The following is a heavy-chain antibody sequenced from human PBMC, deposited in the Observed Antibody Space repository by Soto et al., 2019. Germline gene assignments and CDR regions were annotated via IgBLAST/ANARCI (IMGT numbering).Heavy chain of an antibody. D-gene: IGHD1-1*01. J-gene: IGHJ3*02. CDR3: ATLRGYRGGGNEIPLKVFDI. V-gene: IGHV1-24*01. CDR1: GYTLTELS. CDR2: FDPEDGET. Sequence: ASVKVSCKVSGYTLTELSMHWVRQAPGKGLEWMGGFDPEDGETIYAQKFQGRVTMTEDTSTDTAYMELSSLRSEDTAVYYCATLRGYRGGGNEIPLKVFDIWGQGTMATV.